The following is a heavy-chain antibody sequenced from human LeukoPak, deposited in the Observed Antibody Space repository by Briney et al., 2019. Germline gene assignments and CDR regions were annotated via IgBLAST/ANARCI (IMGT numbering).Heavy chain of an antibody. D-gene: IGHD6-13*01. J-gene: IGHJ4*02. CDR2: FSRNGHDT. CDR3: AKGSLGSWYFFDS. CDR1: GFTFGSSP. V-gene: IGHV3-23*01. Sequence: GGSLRLSCAASGFTFGSSPMSWDRQAPGKGPEWVTTFSRNGHDTYYADSVKGRFTIFRDNSKSTLYLQMNSLCAEDTAVYYCAKGSLGSWYFFDSWGQGTLVTVSS.